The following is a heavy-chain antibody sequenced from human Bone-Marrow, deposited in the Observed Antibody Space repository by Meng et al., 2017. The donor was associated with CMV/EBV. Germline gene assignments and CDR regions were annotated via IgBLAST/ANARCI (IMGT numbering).Heavy chain of an antibody. V-gene: IGHV4-59*01. CDR2: IYYSGST. J-gene: IGHJ2*01. CDR1: GGSTSSYY. Sequence: SETLSLTCTASGGSTSSYYWSWIRQPPGKGLEWIGYIYYSGSTNYNPSLKSRVTISVDTSKNQFSLKLSSVTAADTAVYYCAREVNYVFWSGYYKSWYFDLWGRGTLVTVSS. D-gene: IGHD3-3*01. CDR3: AREVNYVFWSGYYKSWYFDL.